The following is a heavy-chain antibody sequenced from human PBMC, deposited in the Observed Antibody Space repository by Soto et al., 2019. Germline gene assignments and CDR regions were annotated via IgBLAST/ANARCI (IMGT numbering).Heavy chain of an antibody. V-gene: IGHV1-2*04. CDR3: ARDTQSHDYIWGSYRPDAFDI. CDR1: GYTFTGYY. D-gene: IGHD3-16*02. Sequence: ASVKVSCKASGYTFTGYYIHWVRQAPGQGLEWMGWINPNSGGTNYAQKFQGWVTMTRDTSISTAYMELSRLRSDDTAVYYCARDTQSHDYIWGSYRPDAFDIWGQGTMVTVSS. CDR2: INPNSGGT. J-gene: IGHJ3*02.